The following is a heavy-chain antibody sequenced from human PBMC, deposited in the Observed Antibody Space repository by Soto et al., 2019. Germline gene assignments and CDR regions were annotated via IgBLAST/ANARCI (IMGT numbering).Heavy chain of an antibody. V-gene: IGHV4-39*07. Sequence: SETLSITCTVSGDSVTSDSHYWGWIRQPPGKGLESIANIYYDGNTYYNPSLKGRVTISLDTSKNQFSLKMISVTAADTAKYLCAREGKLGRWLQPLDFWGQGTLVTVSS. CDR1: GDSVTSDSHY. CDR2: IYYDGNT. D-gene: IGHD5-12*01. J-gene: IGHJ4*02. CDR3: AREGKLGRWLQPLDF.